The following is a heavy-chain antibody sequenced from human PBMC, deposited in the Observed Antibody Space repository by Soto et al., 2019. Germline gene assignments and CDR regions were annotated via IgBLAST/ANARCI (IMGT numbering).Heavy chain of an antibody. CDR3: AKDLFQYDFWSGYQK. J-gene: IGHJ4*02. CDR2: ISWDGGTI. CDR1: GFTFDDYA. Sequence: ESGGGLAQPGRSLRLSCATSGFTFDDYAMHWVRQAPGKGLEWVSGISWDGGTIGYADSVKGRFTISRDNAKKSLFMEMNTLRPEDTAIYFCAKDLFQYDFWSGYQKWGQGTLVTVSS. D-gene: IGHD3-3*01. V-gene: IGHV3-9*01.